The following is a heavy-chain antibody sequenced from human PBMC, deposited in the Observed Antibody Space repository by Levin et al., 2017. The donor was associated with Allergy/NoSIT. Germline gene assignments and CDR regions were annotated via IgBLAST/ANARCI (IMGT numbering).Heavy chain of an antibody. J-gene: IGHJ3*01. CDR2: ISSSDGTV. Sequence: PGGSLRLSCAASGFTFGYYSMNWVRQAPGKGLEWVSYISSSDGTVYYAGSVEGRFIISRDNAKNSLFLQMSSLRADDTAVYFCVRGGWSHAFDLWGQGTMVTVSS. CDR3: VRGGWSHAFDL. D-gene: IGHD3-3*01. V-gene: IGHV3-48*01. CDR1: GFTFGYYS.